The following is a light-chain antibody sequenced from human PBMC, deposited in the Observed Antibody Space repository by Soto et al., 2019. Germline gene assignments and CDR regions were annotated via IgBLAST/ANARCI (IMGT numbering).Light chain of an antibody. Sequence: DIQMTQSPSTLSASVGDSVTITCRASQSISSWLAWYQQKPGKAPKLLIYKASSLESGVPSRFSGSGSGTEFTLTISSLQPYDFATYSCEPYNIYWTFGQGTKVDIK. CDR3: EPYNIYWT. J-gene: IGKJ1*01. V-gene: IGKV1-5*03. CDR1: QSISSW. CDR2: KAS.